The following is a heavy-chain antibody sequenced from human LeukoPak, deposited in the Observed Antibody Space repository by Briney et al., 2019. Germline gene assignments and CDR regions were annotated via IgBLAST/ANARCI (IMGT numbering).Heavy chain of an antibody. CDR1: GGSISSSY. J-gene: IGHJ4*02. V-gene: IGHV4-59*01. CDR3: ARARPGYSYGYNYFDY. D-gene: IGHD5-18*01. Sequence: SETLSLTCTVSGGSISSSYWSWIRQPPGKGLEWIGYIYDSGSTNYNPSLKSRVTISVDTSKNQFSLKLSSMTAADTAVYYCARARPGYSYGYNYFDYCGQGTLVTVSS. CDR2: IYDSGST.